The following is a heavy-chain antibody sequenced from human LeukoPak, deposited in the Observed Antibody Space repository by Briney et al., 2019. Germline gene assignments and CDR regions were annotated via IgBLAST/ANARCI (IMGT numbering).Heavy chain of an antibody. CDR2: ISGSGGSN. CDR3: AKVGRSLVGATHFGC. D-gene: IGHD1-26*01. J-gene: IGHJ4*02. CDR1: GFTFSSYA. Sequence: GGPLRLSCAASGFTFSSYAMSWVRQAPGKGLGWVSCISGSGGSNFYADSVKGRFTISTDNSKNTLYLHLNSLRVEDTAVYYCAKVGRSLVGATHFGCWGQGTLVSVSS. V-gene: IGHV3-23*01.